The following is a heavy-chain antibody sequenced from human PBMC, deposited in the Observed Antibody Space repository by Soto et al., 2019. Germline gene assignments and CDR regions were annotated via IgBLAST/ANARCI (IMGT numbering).Heavy chain of an antibody. CDR2: IYYSGST. V-gene: IGHV4-31*03. CDR3: AGIYSGSPGGTLRY. D-gene: IGHD1-26*01. Sequence: QVQLQESGPGLLKPSQTLSLTCTVSGGSISSGGYYWSWIRQPPGKGLEWIGYIYYSGSTYYNPSLKSRVTISGDTSKNQFSLKLSSVTAADTAVYYCAGIYSGSPGGTLRYWGQGTRVTVSS. J-gene: IGHJ4*02. CDR1: GGSISSGGYY.